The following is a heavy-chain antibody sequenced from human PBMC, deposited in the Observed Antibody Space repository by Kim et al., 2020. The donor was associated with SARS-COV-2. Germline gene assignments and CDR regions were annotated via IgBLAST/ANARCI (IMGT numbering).Heavy chain of an antibody. D-gene: IGHD3-10*01. CDR1: GYTFTGYY. Sequence: ASVKVSCKASGYTFTGYYMHWVRQAPGQGLEWMGWINPNSGGTNYAQKLQGWVTMTRDTSISTAYMELSRLRSDDTAVYYCARERRYYGSGSQRGTHFDYYYYGMDVWGQGTTVTVSS. V-gene: IGHV1-2*04. CDR2: INPNSGGT. J-gene: IGHJ6*02. CDR3: ARERRYYGSGSQRGTHFDYYYYGMDV.